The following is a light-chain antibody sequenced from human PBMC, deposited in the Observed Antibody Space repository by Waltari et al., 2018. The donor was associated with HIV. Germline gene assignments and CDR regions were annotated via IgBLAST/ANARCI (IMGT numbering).Light chain of an antibody. J-gene: IGKJ1*01. CDR1: QSISSW. V-gene: IGKV1-5*03. CDR3: QQYNYYWT. Sequence: DIQMTQSPSTLSASVGDSVTITCRASQSISSWLAWYQQKPGKAPKVLIYKASSLESGVPSRFSGSGSGTEFTLTISSLQPDDFATYYCQQYNYYWTFGQGTKVEIK. CDR2: KAS.